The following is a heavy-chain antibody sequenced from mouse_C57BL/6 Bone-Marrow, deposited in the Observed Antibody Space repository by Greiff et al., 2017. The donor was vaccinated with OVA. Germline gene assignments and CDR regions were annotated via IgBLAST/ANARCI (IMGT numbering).Heavy chain of an antibody. CDR2: IYPGNGDT. J-gene: IGHJ1*03. CDR3: ARCNYYGSSGYFDV. D-gene: IGHD1-1*01. CDR1: GYTFTSYN. Sequence: LQQSGAELVRPGASVKMSCKASGYTFTSYNMHWVKQTPRQGLEWIGAIYPGNGDTSYNQKFKGKATLTVDKSSSTAYMQLSSLTSEDSAVYFCARCNYYGSSGYFDVWSTGTTVTVSS. V-gene: IGHV1-12*01.